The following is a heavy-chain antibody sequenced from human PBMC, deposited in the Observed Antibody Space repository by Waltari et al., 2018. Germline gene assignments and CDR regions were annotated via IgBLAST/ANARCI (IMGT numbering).Heavy chain of an antibody. Sequence: QVQLVQSGAAVRTPGASVKLSCKLSGYTFTAYYMHWVRRAPGQGLEWMGRINPNSGGTNYAQKFQGRVTMTRDTSISTAYMELSRLRSDDRAVYYCARDHSSGSTTPDYWGQGTLVTVSS. CDR1: GYTFTAYY. D-gene: IGHD3-22*01. J-gene: IGHJ4*02. V-gene: IGHV1-2*06. CDR2: INPNSGGT. CDR3: ARDHSSGSTTPDY.